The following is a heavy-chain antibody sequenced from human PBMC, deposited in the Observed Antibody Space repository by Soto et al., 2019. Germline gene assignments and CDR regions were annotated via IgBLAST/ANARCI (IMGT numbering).Heavy chain of an antibody. CDR3: ARAVYSYEYYFDY. V-gene: IGHV1-69*13. D-gene: IGHD5-18*01. Sequence: SVKVSCKASGGTFSSYAISWVRQAPGQGLEWMGGIIPIFGTANYAQKFQGRVTITADESTGTAYMELSSLRSEDTAVYYCARAVYSYEYYFDYWGQGTLVTVSS. CDR1: GGTFSSYA. J-gene: IGHJ4*02. CDR2: IIPIFGTA.